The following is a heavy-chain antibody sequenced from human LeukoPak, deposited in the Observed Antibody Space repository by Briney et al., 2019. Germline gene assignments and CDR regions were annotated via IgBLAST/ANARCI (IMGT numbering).Heavy chain of an antibody. CDR1: GGTFSSYA. J-gene: IGHJ4*02. V-gene: IGHV7-4-1*02. Sequence: GASVKVSCKASGGTFSSYAISWVRQAPGQGLEWMGWINTNTGNPTFAQDFTGRFVFSLDTSVSTAYLQISSLKAEDTAVYYCARGRLAAAGTFDNWGQGTLVTVSS. CDR3: ARGRLAAAGTFDN. CDR2: INTNTGNP. D-gene: IGHD6-13*01.